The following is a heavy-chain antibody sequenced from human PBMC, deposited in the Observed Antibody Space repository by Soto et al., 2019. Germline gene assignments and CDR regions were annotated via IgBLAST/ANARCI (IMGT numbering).Heavy chain of an antibody. CDR2: ISGSGGST. Sequence: GGSLRLSCAASGFTFSSYSMNWVRQAPGKGLEWVSSISGSGGSTHYADSVKGRFTISRDNSKNTLYLQMNSLRAEDSAVYYCAKDPAPIDPWGQGTLVTVSS. CDR1: GFTFSSYS. J-gene: IGHJ5*02. CDR3: AKDPAPIDP. V-gene: IGHV3-23*01.